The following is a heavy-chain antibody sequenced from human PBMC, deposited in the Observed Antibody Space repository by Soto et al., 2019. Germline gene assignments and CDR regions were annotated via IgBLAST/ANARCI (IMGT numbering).Heavy chain of an antibody. D-gene: IGHD3-22*01. CDR3: ARQGKSIVGDFDY. CDR1: GFTFSNAW. Sequence: PGGSLRLSCAASGFTFSNAWMSWVRQAPGKGLEWVGRIKSKTDGGTTDYAAPVKGRFTISRDDSKNTLYLQMNSLKTEDTAVYYCARQGKSIVGDFDYWGQGTLVTVSS. V-gene: IGHV3-15*01. J-gene: IGHJ4*02. CDR2: IKSKTDGGTT.